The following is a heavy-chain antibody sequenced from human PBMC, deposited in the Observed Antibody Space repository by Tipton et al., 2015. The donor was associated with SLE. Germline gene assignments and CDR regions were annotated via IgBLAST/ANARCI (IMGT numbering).Heavy chain of an antibody. Sequence: TLSLTCTVSGGSISSGGYYWSWIRQHPGKGLEWIGYIYYSGSTYYNPSLKSRVTISVDTSKNQFSLKLSSVTAADTAVYYCARARSLITGTTGGTFDYWGQGTLVTVSS. J-gene: IGHJ4*02. CDR2: IYYSGST. V-gene: IGHV4-31*03. D-gene: IGHD1-20*01. CDR3: ARARSLITGTTGGTFDY. CDR1: GGSISSGGYY.